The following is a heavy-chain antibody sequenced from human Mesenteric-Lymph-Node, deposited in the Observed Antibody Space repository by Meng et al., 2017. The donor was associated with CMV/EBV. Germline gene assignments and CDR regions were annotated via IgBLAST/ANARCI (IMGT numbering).Heavy chain of an antibody. D-gene: IGHD3-10*01. V-gene: IGHV4-39*02. CDR1: GGSISSSWHY. CDR3: ARDTLTYSYGPGWIDP. Sequence: QVKLKGAGPRLVKPSETLSLKCTVSGGSISSSWHYWGWIRQPPGKGLEWIGSIFYSGSAHYNPALESRVTISIDKSKNEFFLNLGSVTAADTAMYFCARDTLTYSYGPGWIDPWGQGTLVTVSS. J-gene: IGHJ5*02. CDR2: IFYSGSA.